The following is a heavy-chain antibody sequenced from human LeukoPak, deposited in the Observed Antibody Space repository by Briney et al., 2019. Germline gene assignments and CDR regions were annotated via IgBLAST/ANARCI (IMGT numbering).Heavy chain of an antibody. CDR3: AKDGPLAPLTS. V-gene: IGHV3-43*01. D-gene: IGHD3-16*01. CDR1: GFTFDDYT. CDR2: ISWDGGST. Sequence: PGGSLRLSCAASGFTFDDYTMHWVRQAPGKGLEWVSLISWDGGSTYYADSVKGRFTISRDNSKNSLYLQTNSLRTEDTALYYCAKDGPLAPLTSWGQGTLVTVSS. J-gene: IGHJ5*02.